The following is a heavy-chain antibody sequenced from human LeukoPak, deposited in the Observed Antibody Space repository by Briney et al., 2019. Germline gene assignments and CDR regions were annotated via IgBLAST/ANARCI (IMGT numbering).Heavy chain of an antibody. CDR1: GFTFSSYG. CDR3: AKTGVVVPAAPSPFDY. D-gene: IGHD2-2*01. CDR2: ISGSGGST. V-gene: IGHV3-23*01. J-gene: IGHJ4*02. Sequence: GGSLRLSCAASGFTFSSYGMSWGRQAPGKGLEWVSAISGSGGSTYYADSVKGRFTISRDNSKNTLYLQMNSLRAEDTAVYYCAKTGVVVPAAPSPFDYWGQGTLVTVSS.